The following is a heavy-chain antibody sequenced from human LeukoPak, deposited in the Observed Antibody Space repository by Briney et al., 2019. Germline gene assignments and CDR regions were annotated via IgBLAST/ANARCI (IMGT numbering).Heavy chain of an antibody. J-gene: IGHJ3*02. CDR2: IVVGSGNT. CDR3: ARERSIGILTGYYTPRAFDI. Sequence: SVKVSCKASGFTFTSSAMQWVRQARGQRLEWIGWIVVGSGNTNYAQKFQERVTITRDMSTSTAYMELSSLRSEDTAVYYCARERSIGILTGYYTPRAFDIWGQGTMVTVSS. D-gene: IGHD3-9*01. CDR1: GFTFTSSA. V-gene: IGHV1-58*02.